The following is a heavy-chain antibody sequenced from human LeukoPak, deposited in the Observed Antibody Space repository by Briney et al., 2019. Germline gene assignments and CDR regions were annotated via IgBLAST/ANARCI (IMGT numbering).Heavy chain of an antibody. V-gene: IGHV3-23*01. CDR3: VKASSSSPQYNWFDA. Sequence: GGSLRLSCAASGFTFSSYAMSWVRQAPGKGLEWVSAISGSGGSTYYADSVKGRFTISRDNSKNTLYLQMNSLRAEDTALYYCVKASSSSPQYNWFDAWGQGTRVTVSS. CDR1: GFTFSSYA. D-gene: IGHD6-6*01. J-gene: IGHJ5*02. CDR2: ISGSGGST.